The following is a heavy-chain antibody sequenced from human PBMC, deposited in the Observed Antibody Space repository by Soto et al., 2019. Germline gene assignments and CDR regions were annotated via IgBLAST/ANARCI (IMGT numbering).Heavy chain of an antibody. Sequence: GESLKLSCKGSEYSLTRYWIGWVRQMPGKGLEWMGIIYPGDSDTRYSPSFRGQVTISADKSTSTAFLQWSSLKASDTGMYYCATGSGATWDAFDVWGQGTMVTVSS. V-gene: IGHV5-51*01. J-gene: IGHJ3*01. CDR3: ATGSGATWDAFDV. CDR2: IYPGDSDT. D-gene: IGHD2-15*01. CDR1: EYSLTRYW.